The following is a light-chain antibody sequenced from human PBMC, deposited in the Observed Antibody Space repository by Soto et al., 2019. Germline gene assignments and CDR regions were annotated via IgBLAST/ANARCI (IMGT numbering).Light chain of an antibody. CDR1: QGIGIY. V-gene: IGKV1-9*01. CDR2: AAS. Sequence: DIQLTQSPSFLSASVGDRVTITCRASQGIGIYVAWYQQKPGKAPKLLIYAASTLQSGVPSRFSGSGSGTEFTLTITSLQPEDFPTYYCQQLNGYPLSFGGGTKVEIK. J-gene: IGKJ4*01. CDR3: QQLNGYPLS.